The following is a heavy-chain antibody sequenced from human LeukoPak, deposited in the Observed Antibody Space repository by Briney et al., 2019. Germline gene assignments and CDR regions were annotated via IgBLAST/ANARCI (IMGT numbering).Heavy chain of an antibody. D-gene: IGHD6-19*01. J-gene: IGHJ6*01. V-gene: IGHV4-31*03. CDR2: IYYSGST. CDR3: GRHVSNGWDYHYGLDV. Sequence: SETLSLTCTVSGGSISSGGYYWSWIRQHPGKGLEWIGYIYYSGSTYYNPSLKSRVTISVDTSKNQFALTLSSVTAADTAVYYCGRHVSNGWDYHYGLDVWGQGTTVTVSS. CDR1: GGSISSGGYY.